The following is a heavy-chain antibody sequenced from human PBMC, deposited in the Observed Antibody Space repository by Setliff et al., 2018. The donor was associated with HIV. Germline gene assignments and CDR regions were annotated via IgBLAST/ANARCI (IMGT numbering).Heavy chain of an antibody. Sequence: GGSLRLSCAASGFAFRNYIFHWVRQAPGKGLEWVAIISSDGSDKNYADSVKGRFTVSRDNSKNTLYLQMNSLRDEDTAVYYCAREGGSSGYCGYFDYWGQGTLVTVSS. V-gene: IGHV3-30*01. CDR1: GFAFRNYI. J-gene: IGHJ4*02. D-gene: IGHD3-22*01. CDR3: AREGGSSGYCGYFDY. CDR2: ISSDGSDK.